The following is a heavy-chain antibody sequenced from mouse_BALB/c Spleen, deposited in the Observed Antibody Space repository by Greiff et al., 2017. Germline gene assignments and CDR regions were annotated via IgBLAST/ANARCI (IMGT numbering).Heavy chain of an antibody. Sequence: DVQLQESGPSLVKPSQTLSLTCSVTGDSITSGYWNWIRKFPGNKLEYMGYISYSGSTYYNPSLKSRISITRDTSKNQYYLQLNSVTTEDTATDYCARGRGLRLYFDVWGAGTTVTVSS. J-gene: IGHJ1*01. V-gene: IGHV3-8*02. CDR3: ARGRGLRLYFDV. CDR2: ISYSGST. D-gene: IGHD2-4*01. CDR1: GDSITSGY.